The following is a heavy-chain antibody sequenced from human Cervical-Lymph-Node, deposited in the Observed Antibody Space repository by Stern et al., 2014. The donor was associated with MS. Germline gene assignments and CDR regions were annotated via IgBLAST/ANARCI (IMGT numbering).Heavy chain of an antibody. CDR2: IYYSGTT. Sequence: VQLVESGPGLVKPSQTLSLPCTVSGGSISSDNYYWTWIRPHPGQGLEWIGHIYYSGTTYYNPSLKSRVSITVDTSKNLFSLRLSSVTAADTAVYYCARDHFTTSLDVWGHGTTVTVS. J-gene: IGHJ6*02. V-gene: IGHV4-31*03. CDR3: ARDHFTTSLDV. D-gene: IGHD2-2*01. CDR1: GGSISSDNYY.